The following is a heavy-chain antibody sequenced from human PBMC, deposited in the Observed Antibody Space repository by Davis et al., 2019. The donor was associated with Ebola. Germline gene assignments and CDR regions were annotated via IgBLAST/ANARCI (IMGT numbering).Heavy chain of an antibody. V-gene: IGHV3-48*01. CDR2: ISSSGSTI. CDR1: GFTFSGYS. CDR3: ARDPTRTYYDFWSGSSDYYYGMDV. D-gene: IGHD3-3*01. J-gene: IGHJ6*02. Sequence: PGGSLRLSCAASGFTFSGYSMNWVRQAPGKGLEWVSYISSSGSTIYYADSVKGRFTISRDNAKNSLYLQMNSLRAEDTAVYYCARDPTRTYYDFWSGSSDYYYGMDVWGQGTTVTVSS.